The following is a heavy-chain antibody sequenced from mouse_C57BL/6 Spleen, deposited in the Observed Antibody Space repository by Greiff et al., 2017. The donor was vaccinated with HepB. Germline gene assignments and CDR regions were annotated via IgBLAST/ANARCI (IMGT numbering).Heavy chain of an antibody. V-gene: IGHV3-6*01. CDR2: ISYEGSN. CDR3: ACATTPHAD. Sequence: ESGPGLVQPSQSLSLTCSVTGYSIPSGYYWNWIRQFPGNKLEWMGYISYEGSNNYNPSLKNRISITRDTSKNQCFLKLNSVTTEDTATYYGACATTPHADWGKETLVTVSA. D-gene: IGHD1-1*01. J-gene: IGHJ3*01. CDR1: GYSIPSGYY.